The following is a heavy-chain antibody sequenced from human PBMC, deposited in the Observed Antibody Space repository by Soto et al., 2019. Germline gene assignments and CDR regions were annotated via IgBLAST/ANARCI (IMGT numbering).Heavy chain of an antibody. CDR2: ISGPGGST. CDR3: AKDDRVAPTATTHFDS. CDR1: QFSFSNYA. Sequence: EVQLLESGGGLVQPGGSLRLSCAASQFSFSNYAMSWVRQPPGKGLEWVSAISGPGGSTYYADSVKGRFTISRDNSKNILYLQMSSLRAEDTAIYYCAKDDRVAPTATTHFDSWGQGTVVTVSS. V-gene: IGHV3-23*01. J-gene: IGHJ4*02. D-gene: IGHD1-7*01.